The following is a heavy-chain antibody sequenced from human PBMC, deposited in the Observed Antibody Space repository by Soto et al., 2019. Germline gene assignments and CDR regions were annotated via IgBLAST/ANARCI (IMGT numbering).Heavy chain of an antibody. J-gene: IGHJ4*02. D-gene: IGHD1-26*01. CDR1: GGSISSGRYY. Sequence: SETLSLTCTVSGGSISSGRYYWTWIRQLPGKGLEYIGYIYYTGGTYYNPSLKSRVAISVDTSKGQFSLNLGSVTAADTAVYYCARDRSMSATFDSWGQGSLVPSPQ. V-gene: IGHV4-31*03. CDR2: IYYTGGT. CDR3: ARDRSMSATFDS.